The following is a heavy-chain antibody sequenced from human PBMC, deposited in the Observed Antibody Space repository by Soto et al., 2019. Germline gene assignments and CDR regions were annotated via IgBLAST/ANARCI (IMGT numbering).Heavy chain of an antibody. J-gene: IGHJ6*02. Sequence: SETLSLTCTVSGGSISSYYWSWIRQPAGKGLEWIGRIYTSGSTNYNPSLKSRVTMSVDTSKNQFSLKLSSVTAADTAVYYCARDRYYGSGSYYKYYYGMDVWGQGTTVTVSS. CDR2: IYTSGST. CDR1: GGSISSYY. CDR3: ARDRYYGSGSYYKYYYGMDV. D-gene: IGHD3-10*01. V-gene: IGHV4-4*07.